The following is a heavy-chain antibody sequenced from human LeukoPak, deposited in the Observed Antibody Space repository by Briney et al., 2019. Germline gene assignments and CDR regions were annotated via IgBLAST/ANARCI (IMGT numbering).Heavy chain of an antibody. Sequence: GGSLRLSCAASGFTFSNYWMHWVRQAPGKGLVWVSRINNDGSSTSYADSVKGRFTISRDNAKNTLYLQMNSLKAEDTAVYYCAKGATTYYYYYMDVWGKGTTVTVSS. CDR3: AKGATTYYYYYMDV. D-gene: IGHD1-26*01. J-gene: IGHJ6*03. CDR1: GFTFSNYW. CDR2: INNDGSST. V-gene: IGHV3-74*01.